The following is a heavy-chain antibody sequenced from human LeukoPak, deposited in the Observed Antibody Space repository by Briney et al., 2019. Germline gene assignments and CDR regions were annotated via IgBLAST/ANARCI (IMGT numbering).Heavy chain of an antibody. CDR1: GGSLSGYY. D-gene: IGHD3-9*01. J-gene: IGHJ4*02. Sequence: SETLSLTCAVYGGSLSGYYWSWIRQPPGKGLEWIGYIYYSGSTNYNPSLKSRVTISVDTSKNQFSLKLSSVTAADTAVYYCARSTTYYDILTGYYRGEFDYWGQGTLVTVSS. CDR2: IYYSGST. CDR3: ARSTTYYDILTGYYRGEFDY. V-gene: IGHV4-59*01.